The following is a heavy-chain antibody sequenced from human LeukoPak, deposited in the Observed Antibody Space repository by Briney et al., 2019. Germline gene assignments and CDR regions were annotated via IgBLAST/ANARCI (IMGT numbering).Heavy chain of an antibody. CDR1: GFTFSSYS. Sequence: GGSLRLSCAASGFTFSSYSMNWVRQAPGKGLEWVSSISSSSSYIYYADSVKGRFTISRDNAKNSLYLQMNSLRAEDTAVYYCARDAKSFTIFGEVPNETTFYYYYYMDVWGKGTTVTISS. CDR2: ISSSSSYI. J-gene: IGHJ6*03. CDR3: ARDAKSFTIFGEVPNETTFYYYYYMDV. V-gene: IGHV3-21*01. D-gene: IGHD3-3*01.